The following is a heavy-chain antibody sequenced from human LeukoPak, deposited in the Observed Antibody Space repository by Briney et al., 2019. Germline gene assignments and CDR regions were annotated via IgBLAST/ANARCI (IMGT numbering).Heavy chain of an antibody. CDR1: GGTFSSYA. J-gene: IGHJ5*02. D-gene: IGHD3-3*01. CDR2: IIPIFGTA. V-gene: IGHV1-69*13. Sequence: SVKVSCKASGGTFSSYAISWGRQAPGQGLEWMGGIIPIFGTANYAQKFQRRVTITADESTSTAYMELSSLRSEDTAVYYCARLRGPTITIFGVVPRWFDPWGQGTLVTVSS. CDR3: ARLRGPTITIFGVVPRWFDP.